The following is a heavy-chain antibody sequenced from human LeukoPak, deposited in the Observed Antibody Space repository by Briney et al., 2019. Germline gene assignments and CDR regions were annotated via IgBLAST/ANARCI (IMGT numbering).Heavy chain of an antibody. CDR3: AKVAGILTGYFDDFDF. Sequence: GGSLRLSCVASGFAFSSHGIHWVRQAPGKGLEGVAFIRYDGRSKYYADSVKGRFIISRENSKNTLYLQMNSLRTEDTAVYFCAKVAGILTGYFDDFDFWGQGTLVTVSS. D-gene: IGHD3-9*01. V-gene: IGHV3-30*02. CDR1: GFAFSSHG. J-gene: IGHJ4*02. CDR2: IRYDGRSK.